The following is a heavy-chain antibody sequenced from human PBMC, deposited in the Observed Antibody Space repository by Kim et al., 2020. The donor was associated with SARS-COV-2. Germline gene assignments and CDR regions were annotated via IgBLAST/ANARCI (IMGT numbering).Heavy chain of an antibody. V-gene: IGHV5-10-1*01. D-gene: IGHD2-2*01. CDR3: ARIGVVPAAIRAFDI. J-gene: IGHJ3*02. Sequence: PSFQRHVTITADKSISTAYLQWSSLKASDTAMYYCARIGVVPAAIRAFDIWGQGTMVTVSS.